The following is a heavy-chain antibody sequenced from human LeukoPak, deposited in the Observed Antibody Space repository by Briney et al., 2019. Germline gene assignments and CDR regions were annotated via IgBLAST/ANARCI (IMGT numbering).Heavy chain of an antibody. CDR1: GGSISSGGYY. Sequence: SQTLSLTCTVSGGSISSGGYYWSWIRQHPGKGLEWIGYIYYSGSTYYNPSLKSRVTISVDTSKNQFSLKLNSVTAADTAVFYCAGLGSNYAYAAFDIWGQGTMVTVSS. CDR2: IYYSGST. V-gene: IGHV4-31*03. CDR3: AGLGSNYAYAAFDI. D-gene: IGHD5-18*01. J-gene: IGHJ3*02.